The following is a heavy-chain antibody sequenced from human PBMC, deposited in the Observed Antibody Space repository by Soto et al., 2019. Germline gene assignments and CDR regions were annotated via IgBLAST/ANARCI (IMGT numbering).Heavy chain of an antibody. CDR1: GGPISSGGYY. V-gene: IGHV4-30-4*01. J-gene: IGHJ5*02. Sequence: QVQLQESGPGLVKPLKTPSLTCTVPGGPISSGGYYWRLIRQPPGKGPEWIGYIYYSGSTYYNPSLKSRVTISVDTSKNQFSLKLSSVTAADTAVYYCAGWMTTVTSNWFDPWGQGTLVTVSS. CDR3: AGWMTTVTSNWFDP. D-gene: IGHD4-17*01. CDR2: IYYSGST.